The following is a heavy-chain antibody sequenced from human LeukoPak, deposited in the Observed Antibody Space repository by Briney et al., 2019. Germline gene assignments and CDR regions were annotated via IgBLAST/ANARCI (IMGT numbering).Heavy chain of an antibody. D-gene: IGHD4-11*01. CDR1: GFTFSSYG. CDR2: ISYDGSKK. J-gene: IGHJ4*02. Sequence: WGSLTLSCAASGFTFSSYGMHWVRQAPGKGLEWVAVISYDGSKKYYADSVKGRFTISRDNSKNTLYLQMNSLRAEDTAVYYCARGPLTTVSGFDYWGQGTLVTVSS. CDR3: ARGPLTTVSGFDY. V-gene: IGHV3-30*03.